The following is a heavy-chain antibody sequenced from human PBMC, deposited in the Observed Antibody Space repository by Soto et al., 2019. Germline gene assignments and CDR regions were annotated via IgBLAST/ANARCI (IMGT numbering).Heavy chain of an antibody. V-gene: IGHV1-18*01. D-gene: IGHD2-15*01. CDR1: GYTFTSYG. J-gene: IGHJ4*02. CDR3: ALTVVVAAIDPPWLIH. Sequence: GASVKVSCKASGYTFTSYGISWVRQAPGQGLEWMGWISAYNGNTNYAQKPQGRVTMTTDTSTSTAYMELRSLRSDDTAVYYCALTVVVAAIDPPWLIHWGQGTLVTVSS. CDR2: ISAYNGNT.